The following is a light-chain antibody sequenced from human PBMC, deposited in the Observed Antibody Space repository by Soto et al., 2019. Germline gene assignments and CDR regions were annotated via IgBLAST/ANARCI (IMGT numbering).Light chain of an antibody. CDR2: AAS. CDR3: QQLNSYPLT. V-gene: IGKV1-9*01. CDR1: QGISSY. Sequence: DIQLTQSPSFLSASVGDRVTITFRASQGISSYLAWYHQKPGKAPKLLIYAASTLQSGFPSRFSGSGSGTEFTLTISSLQPEDFATYYCQQLNSYPLTFGGGTKVEIK. J-gene: IGKJ4*01.